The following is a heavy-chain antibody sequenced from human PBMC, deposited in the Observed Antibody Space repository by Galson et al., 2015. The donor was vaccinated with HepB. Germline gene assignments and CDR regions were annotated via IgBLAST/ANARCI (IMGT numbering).Heavy chain of an antibody. CDR2: IWYDGSNK. CDR1: GFTFSNSG. J-gene: IGHJ4*02. Sequence: LRLSCAASGFTFSNSGMSWVRQAPGKGPEWVAPIWYDGSNKYADSVKGRFTIFRDNSKNTLYLQMNSLRVEDTAVYYCASVRGDSYAFNYWGQGTLVTVSS. V-gene: IGHV3-33*01. CDR3: ASVRGDSYAFNY. D-gene: IGHD3-16*01.